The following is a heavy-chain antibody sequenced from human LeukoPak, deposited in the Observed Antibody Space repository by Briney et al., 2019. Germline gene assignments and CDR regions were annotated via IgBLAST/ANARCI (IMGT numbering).Heavy chain of an antibody. CDR2: INPNSGGT. D-gene: IGHD6-19*01. Sequence: ASVKVSCKASGYTFTGYYMHWVRQAPGQGLEWMGWINPNSGGTNYAQKFQGWVTTTRGTSISTAYMELSRLRSDDTAVYYCARVKQWLVYDYWGQGTLVTVSS. CDR1: GYTFTGYY. CDR3: ARVKQWLVYDY. J-gene: IGHJ4*02. V-gene: IGHV1-2*04.